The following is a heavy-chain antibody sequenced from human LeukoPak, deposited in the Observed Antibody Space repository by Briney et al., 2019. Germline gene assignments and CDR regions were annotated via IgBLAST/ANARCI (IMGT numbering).Heavy chain of an antibody. Sequence: GGSLRLSCAASGFTFSNYWMHWVRQAPGKGLEWVSSISSSSSYIYYADSVKGRFTISRDNAKNSLYLQMNSLRAEDTAVYYCARDTHYYYYYYYMDVWGKGTTVTVSS. J-gene: IGHJ6*03. CDR1: GFTFSNYW. CDR2: ISSSSSYI. V-gene: IGHV3-21*01. D-gene: IGHD1-26*01. CDR3: ARDTHYYYYYYYMDV.